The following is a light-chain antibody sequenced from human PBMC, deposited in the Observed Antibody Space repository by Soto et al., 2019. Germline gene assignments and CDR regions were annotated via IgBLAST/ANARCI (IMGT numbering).Light chain of an antibody. CDR1: QSVSSN. V-gene: IGKV3-15*01. J-gene: IGKJ4*01. CDR2: GAS. CDR3: QQYNNWPLT. Sequence: EIVMTQSPATLSVSPGERATLSCRASQSVSSNLAWYQQKPCQAPRLLIYGASTRATGIPARFSGSGSGTEFTLTISRLQSEDFAVYYCQQYNNWPLTFGGGTKVEIK.